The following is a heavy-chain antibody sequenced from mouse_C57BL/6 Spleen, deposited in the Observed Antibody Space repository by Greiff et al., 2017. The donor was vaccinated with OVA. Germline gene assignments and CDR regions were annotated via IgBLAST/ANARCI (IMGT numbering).Heavy chain of an antibody. CDR3: VREGLLLWYFDV. CDR2: IRSKSSNYAT. Sequence: EVQLVESGGGLVQPKGSLKLSCAASGFTFNTYAMHWVRPAPGKGLEWVARIRSKSSNYATYYADSVKDRFTISRDDSQSMLYLQMNNLKTEDTAMYYCVREGLLLWYFDVWGTGTTVTVSS. CDR1: GFTFNTYA. D-gene: IGHD2-3*01. J-gene: IGHJ1*03. V-gene: IGHV10-3*01.